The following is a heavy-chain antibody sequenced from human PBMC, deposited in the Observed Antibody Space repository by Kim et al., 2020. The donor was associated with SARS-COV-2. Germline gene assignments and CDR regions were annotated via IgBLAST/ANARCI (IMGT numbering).Heavy chain of an antibody. CDR3: AKAGSGTYYIDY. J-gene: IGHJ4*02. V-gene: IGHV3-23*01. Sequence: SSADSVKGRFISSRDNSKNTLYFQMNSLRAEDTAVYYCAKAGSGTYYIDYWGQGALVTVSS. D-gene: IGHD3-10*01.